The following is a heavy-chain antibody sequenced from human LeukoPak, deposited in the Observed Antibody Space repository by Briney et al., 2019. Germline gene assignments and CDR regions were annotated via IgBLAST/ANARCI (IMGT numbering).Heavy chain of an antibody. D-gene: IGHD3-10*01. CDR2: IRNDGSYK. Sequence: GGSLRLSCAASGFTFSSYGMNWVRQAPGKGLEWVAFIRNDGSYKYYADSVKGRCTISRDNSKNALYLQMNSLRAEDTAVYYCAKYHGSGSRILDFFDIWGQGTMVTVSS. V-gene: IGHV3-30*02. CDR1: GFTFSSYG. J-gene: IGHJ3*02. CDR3: AKYHGSGSRILDFFDI.